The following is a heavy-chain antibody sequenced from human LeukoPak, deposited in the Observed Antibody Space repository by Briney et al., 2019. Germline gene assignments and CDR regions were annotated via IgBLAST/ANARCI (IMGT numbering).Heavy chain of an antibody. Sequence: GGSLRLSCAASGFTFSSYSMNWVRQAPGNGLEWVSSISSSSSYIYYADSVKGRFTISRDNAKNSLYLQMNSLRAEDTAVYYCARDSSSGWYSFDYWGQGTLVTVSS. V-gene: IGHV3-21*01. CDR2: ISSSSSYI. J-gene: IGHJ4*02. CDR3: ARDSSSGWYSFDY. CDR1: GFTFSSYS. D-gene: IGHD6-19*01.